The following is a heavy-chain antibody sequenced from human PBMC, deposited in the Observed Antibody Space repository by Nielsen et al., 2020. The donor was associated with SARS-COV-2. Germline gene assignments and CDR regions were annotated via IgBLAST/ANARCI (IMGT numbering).Heavy chain of an antibody. CDR1: GGSISSYY. D-gene: IGHD3-3*01. CDR2: IYYSGST. Sequence: SDTLSLTCTVSGGSISSYYWSWIRQPPGKGLEWIGYIYYSGSTNYNPSLKSRVTISVDTSKNQFSLKLSSVTATDTAVYYCARASPRTIFGVVIIGGSLDYWGQGTLVTVSS. V-gene: IGHV4-59*01. J-gene: IGHJ4*02. CDR3: ARASPRTIFGVVIIGGSLDY.